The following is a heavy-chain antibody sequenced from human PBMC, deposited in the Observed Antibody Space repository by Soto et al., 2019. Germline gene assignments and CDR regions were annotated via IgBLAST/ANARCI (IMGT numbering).Heavy chain of an antibody. CDR3: AKDMWSIVAGAGGGFDY. J-gene: IGHJ4*02. V-gene: IGHV3-9*01. Sequence: PGGSLRLSCAASGFTFDDYAMHWVRQAPGKGLEWVSGISWNSGSIGYADSVKGRFTISRDNAKNSLYLQMNSLRAEDTALYYCAKDMWSIVAGAGGGFDYWGQGTLVTVSS. CDR1: GFTFDDYA. CDR2: ISWNSGSI. D-gene: IGHD5-12*01.